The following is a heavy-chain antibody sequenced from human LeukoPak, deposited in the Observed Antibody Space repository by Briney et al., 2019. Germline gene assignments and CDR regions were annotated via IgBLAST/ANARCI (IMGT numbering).Heavy chain of an antibody. CDR1: GCTFSSYA. J-gene: IGHJ4*02. Sequence: GGSLRLSCAAAGCTFSSYAMSWVRQAPGKGLEWVSAISGSGGSTYYADSVKGRFTISRDNSKNTLYLQMNSLRAEDTAVYYCAKLDIVVVPAAFADYWGQGTLVTVSS. CDR3: AKLDIVVVPAAFADY. V-gene: IGHV3-23*01. D-gene: IGHD2-2*03. CDR2: ISGSGGST.